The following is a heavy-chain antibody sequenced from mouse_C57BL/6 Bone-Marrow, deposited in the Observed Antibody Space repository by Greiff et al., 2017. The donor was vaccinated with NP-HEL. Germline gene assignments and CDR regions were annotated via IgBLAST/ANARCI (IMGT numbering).Heavy chain of an antibody. Sequence: EVQVVESGGDLVKPGGSLKLSCAASGFTFSSYGMSWVRQTPDKRLEWVATISSGGSYTYYPDSVKGRFTISRDNAKNTLYLQMSSLKSEDTAMYYCARPDYYGSSPFAYWGQGTLVTVSA. D-gene: IGHD1-1*01. J-gene: IGHJ3*01. V-gene: IGHV5-6*01. CDR3: ARPDYYGSSPFAY. CDR2: ISSGGSYT. CDR1: GFTFSSYG.